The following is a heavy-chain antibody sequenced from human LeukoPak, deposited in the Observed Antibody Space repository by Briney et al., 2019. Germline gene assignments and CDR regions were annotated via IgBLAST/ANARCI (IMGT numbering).Heavy chain of an antibody. D-gene: IGHD3-16*01. CDR3: ARQLFGRLDNWFDP. CDR1: GGSISSSSYY. CDR2: IYYSGST. V-gene: IGHV4-39*01. J-gene: IGHJ5*02. Sequence: SETLSLTCTVSGGSISSSSYYWGWLRQPPGKGLEWIGSIYYSGSTYYNPSLKSRVTISVDTSKNQFSLKLSSVTAADTAVYYCARQLFGRLDNWFDPWGQGTLVTVSS.